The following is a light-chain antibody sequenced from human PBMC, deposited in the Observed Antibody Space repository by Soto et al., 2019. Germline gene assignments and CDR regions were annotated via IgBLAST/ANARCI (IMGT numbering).Light chain of an antibody. CDR2: GAS. CDR3: QQYGSTSTWT. V-gene: IGKV3-20*01. J-gene: IGKJ1*01. Sequence: IVLPQSPCTRSFSPGERATLSCSAIQSVSSSYLAWYQQKPGQTPRLLIYGASTRATGIPDRFSGSGSGTDFTLTISRLEPEESAVYYCQQYGSTSTWTFGQGTKVDIK. CDR1: QSVSSSY.